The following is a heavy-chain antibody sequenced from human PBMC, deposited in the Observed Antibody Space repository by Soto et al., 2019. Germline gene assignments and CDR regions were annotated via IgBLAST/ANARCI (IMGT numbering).Heavy chain of an antibody. CDR3: ARTVGATRPLDY. Sequence: SCKASGYTFTGYYMHWVRQAPGQGLEWMGWINAGNGNTKYSQKFQGRVTITRDTSASTAYMELSSLRSEDTAVYYCARTVGATRPLDYWGQGTLVTVSS. CDR1: GYTFTGYY. J-gene: IGHJ4*02. V-gene: IGHV1-3*01. CDR2: INAGNGNT. D-gene: IGHD1-26*01.